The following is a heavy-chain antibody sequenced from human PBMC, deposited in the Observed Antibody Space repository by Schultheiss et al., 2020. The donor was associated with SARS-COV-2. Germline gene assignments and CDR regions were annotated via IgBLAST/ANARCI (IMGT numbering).Heavy chain of an antibody. J-gene: IGHJ4*02. Sequence: SGPTLVKPTQTLTLTCNFSGFSLRSGGVGVGWFRQPPGEALEWLALIYWDDEKLYSPSLENRLTITKDTSKNQVVLKMTKVDPVDTATYYCAYTFLEHLVGQTTCYFDYWGQGTLVTVSS. V-gene: IGHV2-5*02. D-gene: IGHD3-3*02. CDR3: AYTFLEHLVGQTTCYFDY. CDR2: IYWDDEK. CDR1: GFSLRSGGVG.